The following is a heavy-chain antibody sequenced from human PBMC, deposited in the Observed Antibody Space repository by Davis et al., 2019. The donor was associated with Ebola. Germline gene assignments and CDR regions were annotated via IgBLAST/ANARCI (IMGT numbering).Heavy chain of an antibody. CDR3: ARLMTTVTTGWFDP. CDR2: IYYSGST. J-gene: IGHJ5*02. Sequence: SQTPSLTRTVSGGPLRSGGYYWCWPRQHPGKGLEWIGYIYYSGSTYYNPSLKSRVTISVDTSKNQFSLKLSSVTAAEPAVYYCARLMTTVTTGWFDPWGQGTLVTVSS. CDR1: GGPLRSGGYY. V-gene: IGHV4-31*03. D-gene: IGHD4-17*01.